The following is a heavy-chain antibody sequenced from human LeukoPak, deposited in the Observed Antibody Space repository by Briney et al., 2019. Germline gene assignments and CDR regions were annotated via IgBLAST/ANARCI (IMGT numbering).Heavy chain of an antibody. CDR3: ASSGSSGYYSGAEYFQH. D-gene: IGHD3-22*01. V-gene: IGHV4-59*01. J-gene: IGHJ1*01. CDR1: GGSISSYY. CDR2: IYYSAST. Sequence: SETLSLTCTVSGGSISSYYWSWIRQPPGKGLEWIGCIYYSASTNYNPSLKSRVTISVDTSKNQFSLKLSSVTAADTAVYYCASSGSSGYYSGAEYFQHWGQGTLVTVSS.